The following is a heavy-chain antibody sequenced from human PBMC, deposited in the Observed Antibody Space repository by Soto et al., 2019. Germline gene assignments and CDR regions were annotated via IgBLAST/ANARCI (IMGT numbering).Heavy chain of an antibody. Sequence: TGNADSVKGRFTISRDNSNNNLYLQMSSLTAEDTAVYYCVKDKGATIKKVTLDVWGQGTSVTVSS. CDR3: VKDKGATIKKVTLDV. V-gene: IGHV3-64D*08. D-gene: IGHD2-21*02. CDR2: T. J-gene: IGHJ6*02.